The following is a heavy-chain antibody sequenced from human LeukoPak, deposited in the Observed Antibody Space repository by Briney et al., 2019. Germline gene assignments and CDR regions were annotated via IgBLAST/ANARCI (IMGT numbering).Heavy chain of an antibody. Sequence: SETLSLTCTVSGGSISSYYWSWIRQPPGKGLEWIGYIYTSGSTNYNPSLKSRVTISVDTSKNQFSLKLSSVTAADTAVYYCARRGYSSSWYWFDPWGQGTLVAVSS. CDR3: ARRGYSSSWYWFDP. CDR1: GGSISSYY. J-gene: IGHJ5*02. CDR2: IYTSGST. V-gene: IGHV4-4*09. D-gene: IGHD6-13*01.